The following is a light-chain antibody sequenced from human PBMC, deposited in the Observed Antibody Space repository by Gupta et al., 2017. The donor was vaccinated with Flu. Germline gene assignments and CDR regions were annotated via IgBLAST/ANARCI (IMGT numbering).Light chain of an antibody. CDR1: QGISNY. V-gene: IGKV1-27*01. CDR3: QKYNSAPWT. Sequence: PSSLSASVGDRVTITCRASQGISNYLAWYQQKPGKVPKLLIYPASTLQSGVASRFSGSGSGTDFTLTISSLQPEDVATYYCQKYNSAPWTFGQGTKVEIK. J-gene: IGKJ1*01. CDR2: PAS.